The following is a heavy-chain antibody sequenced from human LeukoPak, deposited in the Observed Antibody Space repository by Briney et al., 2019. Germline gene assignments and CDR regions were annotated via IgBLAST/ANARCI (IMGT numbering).Heavy chain of an antibody. CDR2: IYSGRST. J-gene: IGHJ3*02. D-gene: IGHD3-10*01. V-gene: IGHV3-53*01. CDR3: ARTMVRGVKFALHDAFDI. CDR1: GFTVSNNY. Sequence: PGGSLRLSCAASGFTVSNNYMTWVRQAPGKGLEWVSVIYSGRSTYYADSVKGRFTISRDNSKNTLYLQMNSLRAEDTAVYYCARTMVRGVKFALHDAFDIWGQGTMVTVSS.